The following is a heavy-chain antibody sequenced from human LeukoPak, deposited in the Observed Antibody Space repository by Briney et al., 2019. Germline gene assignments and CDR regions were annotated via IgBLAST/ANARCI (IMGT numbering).Heavy chain of an antibody. CDR3: AKTTVGYSSGRYPGWPADS. Sequence: PGGSLRLSCEASGFTFGSFAIYWIRQAPGKGLEWVSGIVGSGGITYYADSVQGRFIISRDNSRNTVYLQMNSLRDDDTGRYYCAKTTVGYSSGRYPGWPADSWGQGVPVTVSS. J-gene: IGHJ4*02. CDR1: GFTFGSFA. D-gene: IGHD6-19*01. CDR2: IVGSGGIT. V-gene: IGHV3-23*01.